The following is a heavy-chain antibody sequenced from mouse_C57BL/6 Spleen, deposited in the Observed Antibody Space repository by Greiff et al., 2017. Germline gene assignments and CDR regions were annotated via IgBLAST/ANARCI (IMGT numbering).Heavy chain of an antibody. V-gene: IGHV1-61*01. D-gene: IGHD2-5*01. CDR3: ARLGYSNYAMDY. CDR2: IYPSDSET. Sequence: QVQLQQPGAELVRPGSSVKLSCKASGYTFTSYWMAWVKQRPGQGLEWIGNIYPSDSETHYNQKFKDKATLTVDKSSSTAYMQLSSLTSEDSAVYYCARLGYSNYAMDYWGQGTSVTVSS. CDR1: GYTFTSYW. J-gene: IGHJ4*01.